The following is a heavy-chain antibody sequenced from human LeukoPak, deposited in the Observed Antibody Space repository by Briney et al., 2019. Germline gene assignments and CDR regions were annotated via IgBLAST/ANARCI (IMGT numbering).Heavy chain of an antibody. V-gene: IGHV1-69*13. Sequence: AASVKVSCKASGGTFSSYAISWVRQAPGQGLEWMGGIIPIFGTANYAQKFQGRVTITADESTSTAYMELSSLRSEDTAVYYCARAPEAGIAARLTPFFDYWGQGTLVTVSS. D-gene: IGHD6-6*01. CDR3: ARAPEAGIAARLTPFFDY. J-gene: IGHJ4*02. CDR2: IIPIFGTA. CDR1: GGTFSSYA.